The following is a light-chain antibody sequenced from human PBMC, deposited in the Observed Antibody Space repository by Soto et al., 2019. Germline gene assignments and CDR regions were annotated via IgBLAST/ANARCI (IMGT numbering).Light chain of an antibody. CDR1: SSNIGSRH. Sequence: QSVLTQPPSASGTPGQRVTISCSGSSSNIGSRHVYWYQQVPGAAPELLIYKDDQRPSGVPDRFSGSKSGTSASLAISGLRSEDEADYYCAAWDDSLSGWVFGGGTKLTVL. V-gene: IGLV1-47*01. J-gene: IGLJ3*02. CDR3: AAWDDSLSGWV. CDR2: KDD.